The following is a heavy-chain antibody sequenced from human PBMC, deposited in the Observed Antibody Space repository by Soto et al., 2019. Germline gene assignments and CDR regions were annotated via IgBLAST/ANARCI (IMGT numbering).Heavy chain of an antibody. CDR1: GFTFSSYG. CDR3: AKTITSPAVSSYSRDCTGRGALSDY. D-gene: IGHD2-8*02. CDR2: VSYDGNNE. V-gene: IGHV3-30*18. Sequence: QVQLVESGGGVVQPGRSLRLSCAASGFTFSSYGMHWVRQAPGKGLEWVAVVSYDGNNEYYAASVKDRFTISRDNSKNTLYLQMNSLRAEDTAMYYCAKTITSPAVSSYSRDCTGRGALSDYWGQGTLVIVSS. J-gene: IGHJ4*02.